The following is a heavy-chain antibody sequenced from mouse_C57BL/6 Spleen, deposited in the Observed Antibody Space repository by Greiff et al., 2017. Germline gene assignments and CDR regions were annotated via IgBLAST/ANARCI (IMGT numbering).Heavy chain of an antibody. V-gene: IGHV1-62-2*01. CDR2: FYPGSGSI. Sequence: VQLQQSGAELVKPGASVKLSCKASGYTFTEYTIHWVKQRSGQGLEWIGWFYPGSGSIKYNEKFKDKVTLTADNSSSTVYMELSRLTSEDSSVYFCASSYYNNYLFAYWGQGTLVTVSA. CDR3: ASSYYNNYLFAY. J-gene: IGHJ3*01. CDR1: GYTFTEYT. D-gene: IGHD2-5*01.